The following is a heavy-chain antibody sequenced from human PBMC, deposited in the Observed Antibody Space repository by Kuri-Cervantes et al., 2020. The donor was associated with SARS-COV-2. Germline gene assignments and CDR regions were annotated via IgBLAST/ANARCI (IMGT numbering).Heavy chain of an antibody. CDR1: GGTFSSYA. V-gene: IGHV1-2*02. J-gene: IGHJ3*02. CDR3: ARDGYDFWSGSFFDI. Sequence: ASVKVSCKASGGTFSSYAISWVRQAPGQGLEWMGWINPNSGGTNYAQKFQGRVTMTRDTSISTAYMELSRLRSDDTAVYYCARDGYDFWSGSFFDIWGQGTMVTVSS. D-gene: IGHD3-3*01. CDR2: INPNSGGT.